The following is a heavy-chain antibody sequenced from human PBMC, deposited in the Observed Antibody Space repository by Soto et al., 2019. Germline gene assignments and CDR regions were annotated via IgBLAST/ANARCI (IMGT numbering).Heavy chain of an antibody. CDR2: INPSSSGT. V-gene: IGHV1-2*02. D-gene: IGHD3-10*01. Sequence: ASEKVYCKASGYAFTGHSLHWVRQAPGEGLEWMAWINPSSSGTFYAQNFKGRVTVTRDTSISTAYIELSSLRSDDTAVYYCARDLGGIRDPFDTSGQGTLVTVSS. CDR1: GYAFTGHS. J-gene: IGHJ4*02. CDR3: ARDLGGIRDPFDT.